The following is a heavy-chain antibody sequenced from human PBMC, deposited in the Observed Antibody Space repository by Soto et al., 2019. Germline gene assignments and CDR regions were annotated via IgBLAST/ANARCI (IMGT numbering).Heavy chain of an antibody. D-gene: IGHD4-4*01. CDR3: ARGRTYYSKEGTWFDP. V-gene: IGHV4-34*01. CDR2: INHSGST. Sequence: SETLSLTCAVYGGSFSGYYWSWIRQPPGKGLEWIGEINHSGSTNYNPSLKSRVTISVDTSKNQFSLKLSSVTAADTAVYYCARGRTYYSKEGTWFDPWAREPWSPS. J-gene: IGHJ5*02. CDR1: GGSFSGYY.